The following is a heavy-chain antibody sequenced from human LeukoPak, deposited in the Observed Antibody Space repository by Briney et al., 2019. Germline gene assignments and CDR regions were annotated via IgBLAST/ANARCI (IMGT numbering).Heavy chain of an antibody. CDR1: GFTFSSYW. Sequence: GGSLRLSCAASGFTFSSYWMHWVRQAPGKGLVWVSRINTNGSSTSYADSVKGRFTISRDNAKNTLYLQMNSLRAEDTAVYYCARTVPGYFFDYWGQGTLVTVSS. J-gene: IGHJ4*02. V-gene: IGHV3-74*01. CDR2: INTNGSST. CDR3: ARTVPGYFFDY. D-gene: IGHD3-10*01.